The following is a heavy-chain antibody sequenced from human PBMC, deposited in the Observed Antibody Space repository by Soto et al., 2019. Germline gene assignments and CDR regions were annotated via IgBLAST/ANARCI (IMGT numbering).Heavy chain of an antibody. Sequence: PEETLSLTCTVSGISVSTSDYYWGWVRQPPGKGLDWIGNIYYSGSTFYNPSLRSRVTLSVDTSKNQFSLRLNSVTAADTAVYFCAGFVVPASRNSDFDYWGQGTLVTVSS. CDR2: IYYSGST. CDR3: AGFVVPASRNSDFDY. V-gene: IGHV4-39*01. J-gene: IGHJ4*02. CDR1: GISVSTSDYY. D-gene: IGHD2-15*01.